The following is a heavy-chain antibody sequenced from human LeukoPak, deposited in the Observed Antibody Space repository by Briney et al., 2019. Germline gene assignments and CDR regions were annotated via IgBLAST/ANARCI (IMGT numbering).Heavy chain of an antibody. J-gene: IGHJ4*02. V-gene: IGHV3-23*01. CDR2: ISGSGGST. CDR3: AKSRIVAADSWATSGY. D-gene: IGHD2-21*01. CDR1: GFTFSSYA. Sequence: GGSLRLSCAASGFTFSSYAMSWVRQAPGKGLEWVSAISGSGGSTYYADSVKGRFTISRDNSKNTLYLQMNSLRAEDTAVYYCAKSRIVAADSWATSGYWGQGTLVTVSS.